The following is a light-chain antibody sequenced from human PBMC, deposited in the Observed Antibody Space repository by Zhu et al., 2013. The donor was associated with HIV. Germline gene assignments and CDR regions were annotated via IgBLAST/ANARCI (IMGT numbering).Light chain of an antibody. CDR2: EVS. CDR3: SSYTRSSTLVV. J-gene: IGLJ2*01. CDR1: SSDIGDYNY. Sequence: QSALTQPASVSGSPGQSITISCTGTSSDIGDYNYVSWYQQHPGKAPKLVIYEVSNRPSGVSNRFSGSKSGNTASLTISGLQGEDEADYFCSSYTRSSTLVVFGGGTKLTVL. V-gene: IGLV2-14*03.